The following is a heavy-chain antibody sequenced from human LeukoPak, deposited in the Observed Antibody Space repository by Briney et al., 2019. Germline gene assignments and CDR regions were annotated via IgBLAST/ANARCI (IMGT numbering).Heavy chain of an antibody. CDR3: ARVRAAADYYYYYYMDV. CDR2: INHSGST. V-gene: IGHV4-39*07. J-gene: IGHJ6*03. D-gene: IGHD6-13*01. Sequence: SQTLSLTCTVSGGSISSGSYYWSWIRQPPEKGLEWIGEINHSGSTNYNPSFKSRVTISVDTSKNQFSLKLSSVTAEDTAVYYCARVRAAADYYYYYYMDVWGKGTTVTVSS. CDR1: GGSISSGSYY.